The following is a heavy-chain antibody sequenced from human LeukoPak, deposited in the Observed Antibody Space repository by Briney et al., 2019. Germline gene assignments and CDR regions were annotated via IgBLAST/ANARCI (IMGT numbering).Heavy chain of an antibody. CDR3: AKERVVRGVVCDY. D-gene: IGHD3-10*01. CDR1: GFTFSSYA. V-gene: IGHV3-23*01. CDR2: ISGSGGST. Sequence: GGSLRLSCAASGFTFSSYAMSWVRQAPGKGLEWVSAISGSGGSTYYADSVKGRFTISRDNSKITLFLQMNSLRAEDTAVYYCAKERVVRGVVCDYWGQGTLVTVSS. J-gene: IGHJ4*02.